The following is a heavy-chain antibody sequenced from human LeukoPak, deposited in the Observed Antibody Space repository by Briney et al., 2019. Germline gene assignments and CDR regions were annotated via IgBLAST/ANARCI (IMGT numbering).Heavy chain of an antibody. J-gene: IGHJ4*01. CDR2: INPNSGGT. Sequence: ASVKVSCKTSGYTFTRYYMHWVRQAPGQGLEWMGWINPNSGGTNYAQRFQGRGTMTRDTSISTAYVEMSSLRFDDEAVYYCARDLFATTDSSRWYGDDYWGQGTLVTVSS. CDR3: ARDLFATTDSSRWYGDDY. D-gene: IGHD6-19*01. CDR1: GYTFTRYY. V-gene: IGHV1-2*02.